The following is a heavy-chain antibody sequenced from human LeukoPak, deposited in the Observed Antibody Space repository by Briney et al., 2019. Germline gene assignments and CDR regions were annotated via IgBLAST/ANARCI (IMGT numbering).Heavy chain of an antibody. V-gene: IGHV3-30*03. CDR2: ISYDGSNK. CDR3: ARVGRNYFDY. J-gene: IGHJ4*02. CDR1: GFTFSSYG. D-gene: IGHD3-10*01. Sequence: PGRSLRLSCAASGFTFSSYGMHWVRQAPGKGLEWVAVISYDGSNKYYADSVKGRFTISRDNAKNSLYLQMNSLRAEDTAVYYCARVGRNYFDYWGQGTLVTVSS.